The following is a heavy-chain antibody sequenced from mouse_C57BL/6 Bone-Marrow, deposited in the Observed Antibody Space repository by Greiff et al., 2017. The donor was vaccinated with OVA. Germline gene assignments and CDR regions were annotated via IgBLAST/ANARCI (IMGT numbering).Heavy chain of an antibody. D-gene: IGHD4-1*01. J-gene: IGHJ3*01. CDR3: AREGVGRFAY. CDR2: ISNGGGST. V-gene: IGHV5-12*01. Sequence: EVMLVESGGGLVQPGGSLKLSCAASGFTFSDYYMYWVRQTPEKRLEWVAYISNGGGSTYYPDTVKGRFTISRDNAKNTLYLQMSRLKSEDTAMYYCAREGVGRFAYWGQGTLVTVSA. CDR1: GFTFSDYY.